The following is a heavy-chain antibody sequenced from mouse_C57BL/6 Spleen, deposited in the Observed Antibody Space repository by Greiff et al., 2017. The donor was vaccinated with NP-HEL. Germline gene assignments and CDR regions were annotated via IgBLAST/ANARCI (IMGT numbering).Heavy chain of an antibody. D-gene: IGHD3-1*01. Sequence: QVQLKESGAELVKPGASVKMSCKASGYTFTTYPIEWMKQNHGKSLEWIGNFHPYNDDTKYNEKFKGKATLTVDQSSSTAYMQLNSLTSEDSAVYYCARSGDSHYFDYWGQGTTLTVSS. J-gene: IGHJ2*01. CDR3: ARSGDSHYFDY. CDR1: GYTFTTYP. V-gene: IGHV1-47*01. CDR2: FHPYNDDT.